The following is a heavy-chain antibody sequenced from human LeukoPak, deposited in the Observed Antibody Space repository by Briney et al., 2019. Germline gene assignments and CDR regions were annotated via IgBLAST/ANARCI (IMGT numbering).Heavy chain of an antibody. CDR3: AKDQRDIVVVVAATLAY. Sequence: PGGSLRLSCAASGFTFSSYAMSWVRQAPGKGLEWVSAISGSGGSTYYADSVKGRFTISRDNSKNTLYLQMNSLRAEDTAVYYSAKDQRDIVVVVAATLAYWGQGTLVTVSS. CDR1: GFTFSSYA. CDR2: ISGSGGST. J-gene: IGHJ4*02. D-gene: IGHD2-15*01. V-gene: IGHV3-23*01.